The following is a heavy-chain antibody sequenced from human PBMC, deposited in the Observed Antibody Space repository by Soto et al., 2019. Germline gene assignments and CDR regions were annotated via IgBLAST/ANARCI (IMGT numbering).Heavy chain of an antibody. CDR3: ARDGYYYDSSGYYYYFDY. Sequence: QVQLVQSGAEVKKPGSSVKVSCKASGGTFSSYAISWVRQAPGQGLEWMGGIIPIFGTANYAQTFQGRVTITADESTSTAYMELSSLRSEDTAVYYCARDGYYYDSSGYYYYFDYWGQGTLVTVSS. D-gene: IGHD3-22*01. CDR1: GGTFSSYA. CDR2: IIPIFGTA. J-gene: IGHJ4*02. V-gene: IGHV1-69*12.